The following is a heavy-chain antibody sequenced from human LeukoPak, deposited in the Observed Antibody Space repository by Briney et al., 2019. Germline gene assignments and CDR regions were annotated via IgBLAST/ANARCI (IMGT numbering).Heavy chain of an antibody. J-gene: IGHJ4*02. CDR1: GFTFSSLW. CDR3: ARGGPGTGMDY. Sequence: GGSLRLSCVASGFTFSSLWMHWVRQAPGKGLVWVSRINNDVITTTYADSVKGRFTISRDNAKNTLYLQMNSLRAEDTAIYYCARGGPGTGMDYWGQGALVTVSS. CDR2: INNDVITT. D-gene: IGHD1-1*01. V-gene: IGHV3-74*01.